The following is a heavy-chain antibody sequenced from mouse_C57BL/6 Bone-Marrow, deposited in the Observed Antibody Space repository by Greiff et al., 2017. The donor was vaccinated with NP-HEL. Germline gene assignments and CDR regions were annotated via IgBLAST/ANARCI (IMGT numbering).Heavy chain of an antibody. CDR3: ARWDY. CDR2: INPSTGGT. CDR1: GYSFTGYY. V-gene: IGHV1-42*01. J-gene: IGHJ2*01. Sequence: EVKLMESGPELVKPGASVKISCKASGYSFTGYYMNWVKQSPEKSLEWIGEINPSTGGTTYNQKFKAKATLTVDKSSSTAYMQLKSLTSEDSAVYYCARWDYWGQGTTLTVSS.